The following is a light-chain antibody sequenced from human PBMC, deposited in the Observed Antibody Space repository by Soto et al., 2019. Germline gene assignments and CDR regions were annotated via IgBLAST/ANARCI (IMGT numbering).Light chain of an antibody. CDR1: QGISKY. V-gene: IGKV1-16*02. CDR2: AAS. Sequence: DIQMTQSPSSLSASVGDRVTITCRASQGISKYLAWFQQKPGKAPTSLIYAASSLQSGVPSKFSGSGSGTDFTLTISSLQPEDFATYYCQQYNSYPLTFGQGTRLEIK. CDR3: QQYNSYPLT. J-gene: IGKJ5*01.